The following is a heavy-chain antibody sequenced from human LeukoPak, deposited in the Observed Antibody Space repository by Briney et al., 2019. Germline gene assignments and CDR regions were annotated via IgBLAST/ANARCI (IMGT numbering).Heavy chain of an antibody. Sequence: GGSLRLSCAASGFTLSSCAMSWVRQAPGKGLEWVSIISANGNTINYVDSVKGRFTISKDNSKNTLYLQMNSLRAEDTAVYYCGKNRYTYGQDCDYWGQGTLVTVSS. V-gene: IGHV3-23*01. D-gene: IGHD5-18*01. CDR3: GKNRYTYGQDCDY. J-gene: IGHJ4*02. CDR1: GFTLSSCA. CDR2: ISANGNTI.